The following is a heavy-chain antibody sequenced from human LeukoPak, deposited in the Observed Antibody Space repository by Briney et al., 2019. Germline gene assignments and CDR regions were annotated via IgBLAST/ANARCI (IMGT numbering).Heavy chain of an antibody. V-gene: IGHV3-33*08. CDR1: GFTFRSYG. D-gene: IGHD6-13*01. Sequence: GRSLRLSCAASGFTFRSYGMHWVRQAPGKGLEWVAVIWYGGTIQYYADSVKGRFVISRDNSNNTLYLQMNSLRTEDTAVYYCASLRAAVFDYWGQGTLVTVSS. CDR3: ASLRAAVFDY. CDR2: IWYGGTIQ. J-gene: IGHJ4*02.